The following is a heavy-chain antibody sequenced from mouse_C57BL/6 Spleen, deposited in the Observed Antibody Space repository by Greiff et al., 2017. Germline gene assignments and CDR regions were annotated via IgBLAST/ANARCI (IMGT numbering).Heavy chain of an antibody. CDR2: ISSGGDYI. Sequence: EVQLVESGEGLVQPGGSLNLSCAASGFTFSSYAMSWVRQTPAKRLEWVAYISSGGDYIYYADTVKGRFTISRDNARNTLYLQMSSLKSEDTAMYYCTRDYGSSYGYFDVWGTGTTVTVSS. J-gene: IGHJ1*03. CDR3: TRDYGSSYGYFDV. CDR1: GFTFSSYA. V-gene: IGHV5-9-1*02. D-gene: IGHD1-1*01.